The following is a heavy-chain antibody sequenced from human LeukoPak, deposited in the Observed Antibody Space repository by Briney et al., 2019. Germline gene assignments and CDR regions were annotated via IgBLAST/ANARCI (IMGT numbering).Heavy chain of an antibody. D-gene: IGHD3-16*02. CDR1: GGSISSSSYY. V-gene: IGHV4-39*07. Sequence: SETLSLTCTVSGGSISSSSYYWGWIRQPPGKGLEWIGSIYYSGSTYYNPSLKSRVTISVDTSKNQFSLKLSSVTAADTAVYYCARLQYDYVWGSYRYNWFDPWGQGTLVTVSS. J-gene: IGHJ5*02. CDR2: IYYSGST. CDR3: ARLQYDYVWGSYRYNWFDP.